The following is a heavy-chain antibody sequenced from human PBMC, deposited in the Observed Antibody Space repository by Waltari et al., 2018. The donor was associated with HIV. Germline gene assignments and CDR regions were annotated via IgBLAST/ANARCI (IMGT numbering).Heavy chain of an antibody. J-gene: IGHJ3*02. Sequence: FTFSSYWMHWVRQAPGKGLVWVSRINSDGSSTSYADSVKGRFTISRDNAKNTLYLQMNSLRAEDTAVYYCARDTRGDAFDIWGQGTMVTVSS. V-gene: IGHV3-74*01. CDR1: FTFSSYW. CDR2: INSDGSST. CDR3: ARDTRGDAFDI.